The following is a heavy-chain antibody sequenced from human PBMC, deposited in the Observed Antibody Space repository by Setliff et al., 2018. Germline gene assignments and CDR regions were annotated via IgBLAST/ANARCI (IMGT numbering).Heavy chain of an antibody. D-gene: IGHD3-3*01. Sequence: SETLSLTCTVSGASLSSGTYYWGWIRQPPGKGLEWIGRIYYRGDTYYNASLKGRLTISVDTAQNQFSLRLTSVTAADTAVYYCARVPRLEWLLPTFDSWGQGTLVTVSS. V-gene: IGHV4-39*01. J-gene: IGHJ4*02. CDR2: IYYRGDT. CDR3: ARVPRLEWLLPTFDS. CDR1: GASLSSGTYY.